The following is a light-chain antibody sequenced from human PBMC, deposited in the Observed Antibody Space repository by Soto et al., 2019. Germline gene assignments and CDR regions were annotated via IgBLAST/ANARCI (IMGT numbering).Light chain of an antibody. Sequence: QSVLTQPASVSGSPGQSITISCTGTSSDVGSYNYVSWYQQHPGKAPKLMIYEVSNRPSGVSNRFSGSKSGNTASLTISGLQAEDEADYYCSSYSTSNNYVFGTGTKVTVL. J-gene: IGLJ1*01. CDR1: SSDVGSYNY. CDR2: EVS. V-gene: IGLV2-14*01. CDR3: SSYSTSNNYV.